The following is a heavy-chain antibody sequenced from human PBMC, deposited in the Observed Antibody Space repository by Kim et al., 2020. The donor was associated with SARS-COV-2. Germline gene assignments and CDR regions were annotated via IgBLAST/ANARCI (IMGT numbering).Heavy chain of an antibody. CDR1: GFTFSSYA. J-gene: IGHJ4*02. CDR2: ISYDGSNK. D-gene: IGHD3-9*01. Sequence: GGSLRLSCAASGFTFSSYAMHWVRQAPGKGLEWVAVISYDGSNKYYADSVKGRFTISRDNSKNTLYLQMNSLRAEDTAVYYCARDRRLRYSEIDYWGQGT. CDR3: ARDRRLRYSEIDY. V-gene: IGHV3-30-3*01.